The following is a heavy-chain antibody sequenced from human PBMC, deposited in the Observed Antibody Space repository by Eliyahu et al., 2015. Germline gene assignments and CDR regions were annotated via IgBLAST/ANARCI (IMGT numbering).Heavy chain of an antibody. CDR3: ARSEYSNSPFDF. Sequence: DVQLVESGGALVQPGGSLKLSCVASGFXFSMSAXNWXRXAPGKGLGXVSAXTGSGSRTFYVDSVRGRFTVSRDNSLNTVSLLMSSLSADDTATYYCARSEYSNSPFDFWGQGTHVTVSS. V-gene: IGHV3-23*04. J-gene: IGHJ4*02. D-gene: IGHD6-6*01. CDR2: XTGSGSRT. CDR1: GFXFSMSA.